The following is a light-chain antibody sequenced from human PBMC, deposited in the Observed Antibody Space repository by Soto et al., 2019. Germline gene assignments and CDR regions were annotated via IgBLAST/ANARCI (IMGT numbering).Light chain of an antibody. CDR1: QSVSSW. CDR3: QQYYSYPWT. J-gene: IGKJ1*01. V-gene: IGKV1-5*01. Sequence: IQLTQSPSSLSASVVDRVTITCRASQSVSSWLAWYQQKPGKAPKLLIYDASSLESGVPSRFSGSGSGTQFTLTISSLQPDDFATYYCQQYYSYPWTFGQGTKVDIK. CDR2: DAS.